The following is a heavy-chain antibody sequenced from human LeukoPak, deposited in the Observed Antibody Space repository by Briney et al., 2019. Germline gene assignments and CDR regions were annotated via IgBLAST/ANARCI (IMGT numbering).Heavy chain of an antibody. CDR3: ANGKYYYPY. D-gene: IGHD3-10*01. V-gene: IGHV3-7*01. CDR2: IKPDGSEK. Sequence: PGGSLRLSCVDSGFIFSSCWMSWVRQAPGKGLEWVANIKPDGSEKNYADSVKGRFTISRDNAKSSLYLQMNSLRAEDTAVYYCANGKYYYPYWGQGTLVTVSS. CDR1: GFIFSSCW. J-gene: IGHJ4*02.